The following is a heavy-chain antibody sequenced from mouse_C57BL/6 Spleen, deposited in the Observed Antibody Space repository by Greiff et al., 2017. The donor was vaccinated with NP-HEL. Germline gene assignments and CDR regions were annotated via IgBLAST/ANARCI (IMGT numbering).Heavy chain of an antibody. CDR3: TSGRSTMVTTGGFAY. J-gene: IGHJ3*01. CDR2: IYPGNSDT. Sequence: EVKLQESGTVLARPGASVKMSCKTSGYTFTSYWMHWVKQRPGQGLEWIGAIYPGNSDTSYNQKFKGKAKLTAVTSASTAYMELSSLTNEDSAVYYCTSGRSTMVTTGGFAYLGQGTLVTVSA. V-gene: IGHV1-5*01. CDR1: GYTFTSYW. D-gene: IGHD2-2*01.